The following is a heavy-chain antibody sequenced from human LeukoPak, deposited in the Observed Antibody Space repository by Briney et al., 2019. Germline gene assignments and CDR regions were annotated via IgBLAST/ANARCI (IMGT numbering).Heavy chain of an antibody. CDR3: AKQGPYGSGPYFDY. D-gene: IGHD3-10*01. Sequence: QFGGSLRLSCAATGYTFNDYAMSWVRQAPGKGLGWVSAISISGGSTYYADSVRGRFTISRHNSKNTLSLQMNSLRGEDTAVYYCAKQGPYGSGPYFDYWGQGALVTVSS. V-gene: IGHV3-23*01. CDR2: ISISGGST. CDR1: GYTFNDYA. J-gene: IGHJ4*02.